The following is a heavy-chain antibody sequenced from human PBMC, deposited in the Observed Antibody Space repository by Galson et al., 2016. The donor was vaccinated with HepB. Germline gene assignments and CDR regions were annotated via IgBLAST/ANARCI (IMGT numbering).Heavy chain of an antibody. V-gene: IGHV4-59*01. J-gene: IGHJ4*02. CDR2: MFYSGST. CDR1: GGSISPYY. Sequence: ETLSLTCNVSGGSISPYYWSWIRQTPGKGLEWIGYMFYSGSTNCNPSLKSRLTISGDTSKNQFFLRLTSVTAADTAVYYCATLRCRGGTCPFGFWGQGILVTVSS. CDR3: ATLRCRGGTCPFGF. D-gene: IGHD2-15*01.